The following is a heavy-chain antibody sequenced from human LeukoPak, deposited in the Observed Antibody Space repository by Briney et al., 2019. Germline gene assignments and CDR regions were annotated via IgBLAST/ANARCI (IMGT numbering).Heavy chain of an antibody. Sequence: SETLSLTCTVSGDSFSSVTDYWAWIRQPPGKGLEWIASGDYSGGTYYNPSLESRVAISADMSKNQFSLKLTSVTGADTAVYYCARLREHIVVVTAMGYFDLWGRGTLVTVSS. CDR3: ARLREHIVVVTAMGYFDL. CDR1: GDSFSSVTDY. D-gene: IGHD2-21*02. CDR2: GDYSGGT. V-gene: IGHV4-39*07. J-gene: IGHJ2*01.